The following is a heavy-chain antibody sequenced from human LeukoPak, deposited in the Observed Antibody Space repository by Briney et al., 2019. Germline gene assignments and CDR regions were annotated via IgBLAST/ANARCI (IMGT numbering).Heavy chain of an antibody. J-gene: IGHJ3*02. CDR2: INPNSGGT. V-gene: IGHV1-2*02. Sequence: ASVKVSCKASGYTFTGYYMHWVRQAPGQGLEWMGWINPNSGGTNYAQKFQGRVTMTRDTSISTAYMELSRLRSDDTAVYYCARVEYSSSNEPVDIWGQGTMVTVSS. CDR3: ARVEYSSSNEPVDI. CDR1: GYTFTGYY. D-gene: IGHD6-6*01.